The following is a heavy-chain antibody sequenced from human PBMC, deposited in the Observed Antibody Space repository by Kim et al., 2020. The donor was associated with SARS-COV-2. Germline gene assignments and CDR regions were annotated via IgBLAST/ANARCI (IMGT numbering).Heavy chain of an antibody. CDR3: ARTGN. Sequence: IPIVGTANDAQTFQGRVTITADESTSTAYMELSSLRSEDTAVYYCARTGNWGQGTLVTVSS. J-gene: IGHJ4*02. CDR2: IPIVGTA. V-gene: IGHV1-69*01. D-gene: IGHD3-10*01.